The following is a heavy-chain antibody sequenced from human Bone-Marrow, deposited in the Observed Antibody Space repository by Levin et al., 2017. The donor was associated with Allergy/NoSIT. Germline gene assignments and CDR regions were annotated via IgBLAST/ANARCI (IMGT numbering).Heavy chain of an antibody. Sequence: AGGSLRLSCAASGFTFSDHYMDWVRQAPGKGLEWVGRTRNKANSYTTEYAASVKGRFTISRDDSKNSLYLQMNSLKTEDTAVYYCARCTITGTTSLDYYFDYWGQGTLVTVSS. V-gene: IGHV3-72*01. CDR3: ARCTITGTTSLDYYFDY. J-gene: IGHJ4*02. CDR1: GFTFSDHY. D-gene: IGHD1-7*01. CDR2: TRNKANSYTT.